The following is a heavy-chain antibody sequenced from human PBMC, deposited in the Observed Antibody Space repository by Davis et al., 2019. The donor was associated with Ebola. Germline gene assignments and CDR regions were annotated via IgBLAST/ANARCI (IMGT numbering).Heavy chain of an antibody. V-gene: IGHV1-8*01. Sequence: AASVQVSCKASGYAFTSYDINWVRQATGQGLEWMGWMNPNSGNTGYVERFQGRVTMSRNTSIRTAYMELSSLRSEDTAVYYCARSGVRGYYNGMDVWGQGTTVTVSS. D-gene: IGHD1-14*01. CDR3: ARSGVRGYYNGMDV. CDR1: GYAFTSYD. J-gene: IGHJ6*02. CDR2: MNPNSGNT.